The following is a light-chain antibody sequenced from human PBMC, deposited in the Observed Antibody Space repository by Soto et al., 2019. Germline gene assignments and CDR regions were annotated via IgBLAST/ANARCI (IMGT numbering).Light chain of an antibody. CDR3: CSYGGSNTWV. V-gene: IGLV2-11*01. Sequence: QSALTQPRSVSGSPGQSVTISCTGTSRDGGGYNYVSWYQQHPGKAPKLMIYDVSNPPSGVPGRFSGSKSGNTASLTISGLQAEDEADYCSCSYGGSNTWVFGGGTKLTVL. CDR1: SRDGGGYNY. CDR2: DVS. J-gene: IGLJ3*02.